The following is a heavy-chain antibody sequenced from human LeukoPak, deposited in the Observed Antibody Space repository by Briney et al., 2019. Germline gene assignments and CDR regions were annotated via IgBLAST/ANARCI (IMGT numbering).Heavy chain of an antibody. Sequence: SETLSLTCTVSGGSISSYYWSWIRQPPGKGLEWIGYIYYSGGTNYNPSLKSRVTISVDTSKNQFSLKLSSVTAADTAVYYCARDLVGYCSGGSCYSENWFDPWGQGTLVAVSS. V-gene: IGHV4-59*01. D-gene: IGHD2-15*01. CDR3: ARDLVGYCSGGSCYSENWFDP. J-gene: IGHJ5*02. CDR2: IYYSGGT. CDR1: GGSISSYY.